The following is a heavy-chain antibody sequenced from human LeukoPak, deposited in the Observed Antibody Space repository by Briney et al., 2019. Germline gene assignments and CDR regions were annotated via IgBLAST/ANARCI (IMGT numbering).Heavy chain of an antibody. CDR3: ARGLFFYGSGSYWDNYFDY. J-gene: IGHJ4*02. CDR2: INHSGST. D-gene: IGHD3-10*01. Sequence: SETLSLTCAVYGGSFSGYYWSWIRQPPGKGLEWIGEINHSGSTNYNPSLKSRVTISVDTSENQFSLKLSSVTAADTAVYYCARGLFFYGSGSYWDNYFDYWGQGTLVTVSS. V-gene: IGHV4-34*01. CDR1: GGSFSGYY.